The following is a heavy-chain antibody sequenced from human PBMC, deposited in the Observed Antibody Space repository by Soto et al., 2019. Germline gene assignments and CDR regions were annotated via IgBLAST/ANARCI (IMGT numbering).Heavy chain of an antibody. Sequence: QVQLVQSGAEVKKPGASVKVSCKASGYTFTSYGISWVRQAPGQGLEWMGWISAYNGNTNYAQKLKGRVTMTTDTSTSTAYMELRSLRSDDTAVYYCARAYMTTVPNDGWFDPWGQGTLVTVSS. D-gene: IGHD4-17*01. CDR2: ISAYNGNT. CDR3: ARAYMTTVPNDGWFDP. CDR1: GYTFTSYG. J-gene: IGHJ5*02. V-gene: IGHV1-18*01.